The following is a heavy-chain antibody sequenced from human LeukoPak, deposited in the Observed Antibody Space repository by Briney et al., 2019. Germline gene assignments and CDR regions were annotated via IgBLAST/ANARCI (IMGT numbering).Heavy chain of an antibody. D-gene: IGHD6-13*01. J-gene: IGHJ4*02. V-gene: IGHV1-46*01. Sequence: ASVKVSCKASGYTFTSYYMQWGRQAPGRWLELMGIINPSGGSTSYAQKFQGRVTMTRDTSTSTVYMELSSLRSEDTAVYYCARGVSESSSYDYWGQGTLVTVSS. CDR1: GYTFTSYY. CDR2: INPSGGST. CDR3: ARGVSESSSYDY.